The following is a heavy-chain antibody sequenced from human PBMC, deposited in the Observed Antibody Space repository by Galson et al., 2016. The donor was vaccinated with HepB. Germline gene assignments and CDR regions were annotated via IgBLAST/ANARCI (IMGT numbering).Heavy chain of an antibody. D-gene: IGHD3-16*01. CDR1: GFTFSSYA. CDR3: VKESPVRGNHFEY. CDR2: ISATGGTT. Sequence: SLRLSCAASGFTFSSYAMTWVRQAPGKGLQWVSAISATGGTTYYGEPVKGRFTISRDNSKNTLYLQMNSLRAEDTAVYYCVKESPVRGNHFEYWGQGTLVTVSS. J-gene: IGHJ4*02. V-gene: IGHV3-23*01.